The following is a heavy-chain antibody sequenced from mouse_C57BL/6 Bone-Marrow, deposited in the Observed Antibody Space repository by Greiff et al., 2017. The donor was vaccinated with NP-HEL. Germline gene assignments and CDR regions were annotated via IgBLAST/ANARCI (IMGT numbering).Heavy chain of an antibody. D-gene: IGHD1-1*01. Sequence: QVQLQQPGAELVKPGASVKMSCKASGYTFTSYWITWVKQRPGQGLEWIGDIYPGSGSTNYNEKFKSKATLTVDTSSSTAYMQLSSLTSEDSAVYYCARKGYYYGMRAMDDWGQGTSVTVAS. CDR3: ARKGYYYGMRAMDD. J-gene: IGHJ4*01. V-gene: IGHV1-55*01. CDR2: IYPGSGST. CDR1: GYTFTSYW.